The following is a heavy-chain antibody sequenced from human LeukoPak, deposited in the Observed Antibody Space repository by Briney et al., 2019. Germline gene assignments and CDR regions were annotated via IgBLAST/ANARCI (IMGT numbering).Heavy chain of an antibody. Sequence: SETLSLTCTVSGGSISSDSYYWSWIRQPAGKGLEWIGRIYTSGSTNYNPSLKSRVTISVDTSKNQFSLKLSSVTAADTAVYYCARGIAAAVDPWGQGTLVTVSS. CDR2: IYTSGST. J-gene: IGHJ5*02. CDR1: GGSISSDSYY. D-gene: IGHD6-13*01. V-gene: IGHV4-61*02. CDR3: ARGIAAAVDP.